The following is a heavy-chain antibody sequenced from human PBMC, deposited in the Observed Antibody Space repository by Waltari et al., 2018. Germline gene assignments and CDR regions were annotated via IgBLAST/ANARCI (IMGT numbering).Heavy chain of an antibody. D-gene: IGHD1-26*01. J-gene: IGHJ4*02. CDR1: GFTVSSNY. CDR3: ARDREGFDY. V-gene: IGHV3-53*01. Sequence: EVQLVESGGGLIQPGGSLRLSCAASGFTVSSNYMSWVRQAPGKGLAWVSVILGGGRTDYADSGKGRFTISRDNSKNTLDLQMNSLRAEDTAVYYCARDREGFDYWGQGTLVTVSS. CDR2: ILGGGRT.